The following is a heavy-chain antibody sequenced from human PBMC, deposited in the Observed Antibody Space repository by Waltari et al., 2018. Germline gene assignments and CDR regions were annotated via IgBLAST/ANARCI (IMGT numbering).Heavy chain of an antibody. V-gene: IGHV1-8*03. CDR3: ARMYYDFWSGPAPFDP. CDR2: MNPNRGNT. CDR1: GYTFTSYD. D-gene: IGHD3-3*01. Sequence: QVQLVQSGAEVKKPGASVKVSCKASGYTFTSYDINWVRQATGQGLEWMGWMNPNRGNTGYAQKFQGRVTITRNTSISTAYMELSSLRSEDTAVYYCARMYYDFWSGPAPFDPWGQGTLVTVSS. J-gene: IGHJ5*02.